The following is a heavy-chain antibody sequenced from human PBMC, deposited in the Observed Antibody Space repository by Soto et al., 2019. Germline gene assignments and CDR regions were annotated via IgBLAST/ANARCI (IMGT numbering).Heavy chain of an antibody. CDR3: ARDSTGSGYYFDYYYGMDV. Sequence: QVQLQESGPGLVKPSQTLSLTCTVSGGSISSGDYYWSWIRQPPGKGLEWIGYIYYSGSTYYNPSXXGRVTISVDTXXNXFXXKLSSVTAADTAVYYCARDSTGSGYYFDYYYGMDVWGQGTTVTVSS. CDR1: GGSISSGDYY. J-gene: IGHJ6*02. CDR2: IYYSGST. D-gene: IGHD3-22*01. V-gene: IGHV4-30-4*01.